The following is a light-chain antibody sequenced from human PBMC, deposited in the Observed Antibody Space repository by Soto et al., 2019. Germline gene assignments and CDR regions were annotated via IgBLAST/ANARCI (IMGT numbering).Light chain of an antibody. CDR3: CSFAGGFYV. J-gene: IGLJ1*01. Sequence: QSVLTQPPSVSGSPGQSVTISCTGTSSDVGGYNYVSWYQQHPGKAPKVIIFDVSKRPSGVPDRFSGSKSGSTASLTISGLQPDDEGDYYCCSFAGGFYVVGTGAKATV. CDR2: DVS. CDR1: SSDVGGYNY. V-gene: IGLV2-11*01.